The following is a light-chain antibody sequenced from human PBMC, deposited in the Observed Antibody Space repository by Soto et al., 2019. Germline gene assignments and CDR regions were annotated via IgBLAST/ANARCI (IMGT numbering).Light chain of an antibody. Sequence: EMVMTQSPATLSVSPGERATLSCRASQSVSSNLAWYQKKPGQAPRLLIYGASTRATGIPARFSGSGSVAEFTLTISGLQSEYFAVYYCQQYNKWPYTFGQGTNLEIK. V-gene: IGKV3-15*01. CDR1: QSVSSN. CDR2: GAS. CDR3: QQYNKWPYT. J-gene: IGKJ2*01.